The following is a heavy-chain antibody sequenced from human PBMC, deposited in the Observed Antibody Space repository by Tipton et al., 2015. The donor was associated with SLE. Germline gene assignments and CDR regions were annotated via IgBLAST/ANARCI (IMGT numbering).Heavy chain of an antibody. V-gene: IGHV3-30*03. CDR1: GFTFSNYG. Sequence: SLRLSCAASGFTFSNYGMHWVRQSPGEGLEWVAFISFDGSRGYYADSVKGRFTISRDNAKNTLYLQMNSLKTEDTAVYYCTTGSGSSRWYYGMDVWGQGTTVTVSS. CDR2: ISFDGSRG. CDR3: TTGSGSSRWYYGMDV. D-gene: IGHD1-26*01. J-gene: IGHJ6*02.